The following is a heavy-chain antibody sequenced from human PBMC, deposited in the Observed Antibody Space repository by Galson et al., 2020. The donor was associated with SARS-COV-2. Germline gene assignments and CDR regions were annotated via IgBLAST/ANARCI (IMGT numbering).Heavy chain of an antibody. CDR3: ARVLGWNDGKDAFDI. CDR1: GYTFTSYG. CDR2: ISAYNGNT. D-gene: IGHD1-1*01. J-gene: IGHJ3*02. Sequence: ASVQVSCKASGYTFTSYGISWVRQAPAQGLEWMGWISAYNGNTNYAPKLQGRVTMTTDTSTSTAYMELRSLRSDDTAGYYCARVLGWNDGKDAFDIWSQGTMGTVSS. V-gene: IGHV1-18*04.